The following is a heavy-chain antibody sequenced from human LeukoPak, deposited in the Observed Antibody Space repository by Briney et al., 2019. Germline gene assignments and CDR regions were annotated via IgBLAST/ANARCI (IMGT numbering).Heavy chain of an antibody. Sequence: ASVKVSCKASGGSFSSYAISWVRQAPGQGLEWMGGIIPILDTANYAQKFQGRVTITADESTSTAYMELSCLSSEHAAVYYCARGPEYSGSYPLLDYWGQGTLVTVSS. CDR3: ARGPEYSGSYPLLDY. D-gene: IGHD1-26*01. V-gene: IGHV1-69*01. J-gene: IGHJ4*02. CDR2: IIPILDTA. CDR1: GGSFSSYA.